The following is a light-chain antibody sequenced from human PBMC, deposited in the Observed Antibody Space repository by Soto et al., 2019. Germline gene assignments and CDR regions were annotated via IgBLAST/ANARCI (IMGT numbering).Light chain of an antibody. CDR3: QQSYSTPPIFT. CDR1: QSISSY. V-gene: IGKV1-39*01. Sequence: DIPMTQSPSSLSASVGDRVTITCRASQSISSYLNWYQQKPGKAPKLLIYAASSLQSGVPSRFSGSGSGTDFTLTISSLPPEDFATYYCQQSYSTPPIFTFGPGTKVDIK. J-gene: IGKJ3*01. CDR2: AAS.